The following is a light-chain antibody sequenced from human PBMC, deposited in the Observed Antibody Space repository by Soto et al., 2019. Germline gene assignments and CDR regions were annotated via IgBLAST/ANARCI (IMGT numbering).Light chain of an antibody. CDR2: EDD. Sequence: NFMLTQPHSVSASPGETVTISCTGISGSIASNNVQWYQQRPGGAPTAVIFEDDLRPSGVPDRFSGSVDSSSNSASLTISGLKTEDEADYYCQSYDSNNHVIFGGGTKLTVL. CDR3: QSYDSNNHVI. CDR1: SGSIASNN. J-gene: IGLJ2*01. V-gene: IGLV6-57*02.